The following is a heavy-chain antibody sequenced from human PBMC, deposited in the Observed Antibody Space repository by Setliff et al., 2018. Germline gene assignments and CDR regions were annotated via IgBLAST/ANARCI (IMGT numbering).Heavy chain of an antibody. CDR1: GYTFTSYG. D-gene: IGHD2-8*01. J-gene: IGHJ4*02. Sequence: GASVKVSCKASGYTFTSYGISWVRQAPGQGLEWMGGIIPILGIANYAQKFQGRVTITADKSTSTAYMELSSLRSEDTAVYYCAIDSLPRYCTNGVCYEEFDYWGQGTLVTVSS. CDR2: IIPILGIA. V-gene: IGHV1-69*10. CDR3: AIDSLPRYCTNGVCYEEFDY.